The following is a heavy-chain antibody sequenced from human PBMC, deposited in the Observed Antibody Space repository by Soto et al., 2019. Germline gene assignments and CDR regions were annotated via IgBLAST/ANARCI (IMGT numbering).Heavy chain of an antibody. J-gene: IGHJ6*02. Sequence: QVQLVQSGAEVKKPGSSVKVSCKASGGTFSSYAISWVRQAPGQGLEWMGGIIPIFGTANYAQKFQGRVTITADESTSTAYMELSSLRAEDTAVYYCARVEWELQSRNYGMDVWGQGTTVTVSS. CDR1: GGTFSSYA. CDR2: IIPIFGTA. D-gene: IGHD1-26*01. V-gene: IGHV1-69*01. CDR3: ARVEWELQSRNYGMDV.